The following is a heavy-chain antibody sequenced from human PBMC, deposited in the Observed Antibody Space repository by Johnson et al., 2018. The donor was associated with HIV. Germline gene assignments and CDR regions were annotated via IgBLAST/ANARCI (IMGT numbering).Heavy chain of an antibody. J-gene: IGHJ3*02. V-gene: IGHV3-23*04. CDR1: GFTFSSYA. CDR3: AKDRWYDSSGKSANLADDAFDI. D-gene: IGHD3-22*01. Sequence: VQLVESGGGLVQPGGSLRLSCAASGFTFSSYAMSWVRQAPGKGLEWVSALSGSGGSTYYADSVTGRFTISRTNSKNTLYLQMNSLRAEDTAVYYCAKDRWYDSSGKSANLADDAFDIWGQGTMVTVSS. CDR2: LSGSGGST.